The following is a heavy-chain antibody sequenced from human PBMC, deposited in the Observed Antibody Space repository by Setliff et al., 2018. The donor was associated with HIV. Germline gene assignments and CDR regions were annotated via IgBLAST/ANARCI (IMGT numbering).Heavy chain of an antibody. CDR1: YATLSTADYY. CDR3: ARQSTTSRDLDS. J-gene: IGHJ4*02. CDR2: VSYTGTT. V-gene: IGHV4-30-4*01. D-gene: IGHD1-26*01. Sequence: TLSLTCTASYATLSTADYYWTWIRQPPGKGLEWIGFVSYTGTTRYSPSLRSRISISIDASKNKFSLQLSSVTAADTAVYYCARQSTTSRDLDSWGQGTLVTVSS.